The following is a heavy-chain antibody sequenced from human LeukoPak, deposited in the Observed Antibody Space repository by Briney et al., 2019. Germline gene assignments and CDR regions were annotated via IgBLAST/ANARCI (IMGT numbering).Heavy chain of an antibody. CDR1: GFTFSSDS. Sequence: GGSLRLSCAASGFTFSSDSMNWVRQAPGKALEWVSSISSSSSYIYYADSVKGRFTISRDNAKNSLYLQMNSLRAEDTAVYYCARAPGYDSSGYWLGYYYYYMDVWGKGTTVTVSS. CDR3: ARAPGYDSSGYWLGYYYYYMDV. V-gene: IGHV3-21*01. D-gene: IGHD3-22*01. CDR2: ISSSSSYI. J-gene: IGHJ6*03.